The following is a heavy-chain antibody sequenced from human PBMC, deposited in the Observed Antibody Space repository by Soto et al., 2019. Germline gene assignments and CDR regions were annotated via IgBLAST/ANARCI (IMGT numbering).Heavy chain of an antibody. J-gene: IGHJ4*02. V-gene: IGHV1-18*01. Sequence: QVQLVQSGAEVKKPGASVKVSCKASGYTFSSYGISWVRQAPGQGLEWMGWISANNGNTNYAQKVQGRVTMTTDTPTTTAYMELRSLRSADTAMYYRASAGPGAPFDSWGQGTPVTVSS. CDR1: GYTFSSYG. CDR2: ISANNGNT. CDR3: ASAGPGAPFDS. D-gene: IGHD3-10*01.